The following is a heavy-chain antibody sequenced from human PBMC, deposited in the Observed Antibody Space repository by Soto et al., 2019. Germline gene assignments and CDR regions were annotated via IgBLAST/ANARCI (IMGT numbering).Heavy chain of an antibody. CDR1: GYTFTTYA. J-gene: IGHJ4*02. CDR2: IHADNGNT. CDR3: ARGSVSPGYFDY. Sequence: ASVKVSCKASGYTFTTYAVHWVRQAPGQRLEWMGWIHADNGNTKYSQKFQGRVTVTRDTSASAAYMELSSLSSDDTAVYYCARGSVSPGYFDYWGQGTLVTVSS. V-gene: IGHV1-3*01.